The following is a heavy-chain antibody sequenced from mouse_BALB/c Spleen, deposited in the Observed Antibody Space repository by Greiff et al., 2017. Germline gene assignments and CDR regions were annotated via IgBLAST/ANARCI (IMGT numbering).Heavy chain of an antibody. CDR2: ISYSGST. D-gene: IGHD3-2*01. Sequence: EVQLQQSGPGLVKPSQSLSLTCTVTGYSITSDYAWNWIRQFPGNKLEWMGYISYSGSTSYNPSLKSRISITRDTSKNQFFLQLNSVTTEDTATYYCASQDSSGYGWFAYWGQGTLVTVSA. J-gene: IGHJ3*01. CDR1: GYSITSDYA. V-gene: IGHV3-2*02. CDR3: ASQDSSGYGWFAY.